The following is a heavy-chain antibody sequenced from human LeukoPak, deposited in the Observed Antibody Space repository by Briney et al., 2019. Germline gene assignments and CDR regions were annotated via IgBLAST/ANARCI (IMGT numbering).Heavy chain of an antibody. J-gene: IGHJ4*02. CDR3: ANSADYDILTGYWVYFDY. CDR1: GFTFSSYG. CDR2: MLYGGSIK. Sequence: PGRSLRLSCAASGFTFSSYGMHWVRQAPGKGLEWVAVMLYGGSIKNYADSVKGRFTSSRDNSKNTLYLQMNSLRAEDTAVYYCANSADYDILTGYWVYFDYWGQGTLVTVSS. V-gene: IGHV3-30*18. D-gene: IGHD3-9*01.